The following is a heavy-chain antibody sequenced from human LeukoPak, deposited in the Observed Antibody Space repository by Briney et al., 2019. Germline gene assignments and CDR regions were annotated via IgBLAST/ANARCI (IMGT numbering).Heavy chain of an antibody. D-gene: IGHD3-22*01. Sequence: SETLSLTCTVSGGSISSYYWSWIRQPPGKGLEWIGYIYYSGSTYYNPSLKSRVTISVDTSKNQFSLKLSSVTAADTAVYYCARGDTYYYDSGGPIGYWGQGTLVTVSS. V-gene: IGHV4-59*12. CDR3: ARGDTYYYDSGGPIGY. CDR2: IYYSGST. CDR1: GGSISSYY. J-gene: IGHJ4*02.